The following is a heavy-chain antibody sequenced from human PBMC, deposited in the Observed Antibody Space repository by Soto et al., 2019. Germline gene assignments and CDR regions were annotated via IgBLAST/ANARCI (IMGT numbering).Heavy chain of an antibody. V-gene: IGHV1-8*01. CDR3: AGRRGYSGYNWFDP. CDR1: GYTFTSYD. D-gene: IGHD5-12*01. J-gene: IGHJ5*02. Sequence: ASVKVSCKASGYTFTSYDINWVRQATGQGLEWMGWMNPSSVNTVYAQKFQGRFTLTRNTSISTAYMELSSLRSEDTAVYYCAGRRGYSGYNWFDPWGQGTLVTVSS. CDR2: MNPSSVNT.